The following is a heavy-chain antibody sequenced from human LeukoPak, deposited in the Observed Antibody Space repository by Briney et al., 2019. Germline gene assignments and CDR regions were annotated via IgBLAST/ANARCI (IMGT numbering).Heavy chain of an antibody. CDR2: IWYDGSRE. D-gene: IGHD2-21*01. CDR3: ARDIPGPSYFYGMDV. V-gene: IGHV3-33*01. Sequence: GGYLRLSCVAAGFSCNTYGMHWVRQAPGKGLEWVALIWYDGSREYYADSVKGRFTISRDDSKNTLYLQMSSLRVEDTAVFYCARDIPGPSYFYGMDVWGQGTAVTVSS. CDR1: GFSCNTYG. J-gene: IGHJ6*02.